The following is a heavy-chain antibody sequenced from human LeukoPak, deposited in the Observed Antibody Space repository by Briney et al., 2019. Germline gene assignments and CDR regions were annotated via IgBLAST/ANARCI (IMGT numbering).Heavy chain of an antibody. D-gene: IGHD3-3*01. CDR2: INPNSGGT. V-gene: IGHV1-2*02. Sequence: GSVKVSCKASVYTFTGYYMHWVRQAAGQGLEGMGWINPNSGGTNYAQKFQGRVTMTRDTSISTAYMELSRLRSDDTAVYYCASYYGFWSGYYNYWGQGTLVTVSS. J-gene: IGHJ4*02. CDR1: VYTFTGYY. CDR3: ASYYGFWSGYYNY.